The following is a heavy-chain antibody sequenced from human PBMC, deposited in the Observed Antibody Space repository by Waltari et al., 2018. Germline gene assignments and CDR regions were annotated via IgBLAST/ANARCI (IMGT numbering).Heavy chain of an antibody. V-gene: IGHV4-59*01. CDR1: GGSMDSYF. CDR2: IDYNADT. CDR3: ARDTGGWYFDL. Sequence: QVQLQESGPGLLRPSETLSLTCIVSGGSMDSYFWHWVRQPQGKGLEWIGYIDYNADTNSNPSLESRVTISVDTSQNQFSLTLISVTADDSAVFFCARDTGGWYFDLWGRGTLATVSS. J-gene: IGHJ2*01. D-gene: IGHD3-10*01.